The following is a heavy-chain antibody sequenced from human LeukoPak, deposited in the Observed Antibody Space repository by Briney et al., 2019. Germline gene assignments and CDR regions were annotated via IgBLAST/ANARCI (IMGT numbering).Heavy chain of an antibody. J-gene: IGHJ4*02. Sequence: GGSLRLSCAASGFTFSSYAMHWVRQAPGKGLDWVAVISYDGGNKYYADSVKGRFTISRDNSKNSLYLQMNSLRAEDTAVYYCARGFTVTTRNYFDYWGQGTLVTVSS. CDR1: GFTFSSYA. CDR3: ARGFTVTTRNYFDY. V-gene: IGHV3-30*04. D-gene: IGHD4-17*01. CDR2: ISYDGGNK.